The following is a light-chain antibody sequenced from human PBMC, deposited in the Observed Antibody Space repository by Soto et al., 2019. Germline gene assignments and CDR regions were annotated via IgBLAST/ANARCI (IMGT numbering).Light chain of an antibody. CDR2: GAS. Sequence: EIVLTQSPATLSLSPGERATLSCRASQSVSSSLAWYQQKPGQAPRLLIYGASKRAPGIPVRFSASGSGTDFTLIISSLEPEDFAVYSCQHRTNWEYTFGQGTKLEIK. CDR1: QSVSSS. CDR3: QHRTNWEYT. V-gene: IGKV3-11*01. J-gene: IGKJ2*01.